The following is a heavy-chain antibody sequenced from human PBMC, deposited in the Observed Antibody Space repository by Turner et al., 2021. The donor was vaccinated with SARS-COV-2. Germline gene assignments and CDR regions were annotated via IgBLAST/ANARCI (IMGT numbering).Heavy chain of an antibody. CDR3: ARESYGMDV. CDR1: GLTVSSNY. Sequence: EVQLVETGGGLIQPGGSLRLSCAAFGLTVSSNYMSWVRQAPGKGLEWVSIIYSGGSTFYADSVKGRFTISRDNSKNTLYLQMNSLRAEDTAVYYCARESYGMDVWGQGTTVTVSS. V-gene: IGHV3-53*02. J-gene: IGHJ6*02. CDR2: IYSGGST.